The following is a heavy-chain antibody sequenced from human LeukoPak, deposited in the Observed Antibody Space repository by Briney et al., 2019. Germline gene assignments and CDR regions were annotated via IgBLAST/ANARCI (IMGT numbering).Heavy chain of an antibody. CDR2: IKPDGSEK. V-gene: IGHV3-7*05. Sequence: SGGSLRLSCAASGFPVSSYWMSWVRQAPGKGLEWVANIKPDGSEKSYVDSVKGRFTISRDNAKNSLYLQMNSLRAEDTAVYYCARGQMAGYWGQGTLVTVSS. D-gene: IGHD5-24*01. CDR3: ARGQMAGY. CDR1: GFPVSSYW. J-gene: IGHJ4*02.